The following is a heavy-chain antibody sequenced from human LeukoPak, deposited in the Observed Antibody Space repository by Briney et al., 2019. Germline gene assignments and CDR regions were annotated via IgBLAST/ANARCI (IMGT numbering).Heavy chain of an antibody. CDR3: ARGVEMATIFDY. Sequence: PSETLSLTCTVSGDSISSYYWSWIRQPAGKGLEWIGRIYTRGSINYNPSLKSRVTMSVDTSKNRFSLKLSSVTAADTAVYYCARGVEMATIFDYWGQGTLVTVSS. D-gene: IGHD5-24*01. CDR1: GDSISSYY. V-gene: IGHV4-4*07. J-gene: IGHJ4*02. CDR2: IYTRGSI.